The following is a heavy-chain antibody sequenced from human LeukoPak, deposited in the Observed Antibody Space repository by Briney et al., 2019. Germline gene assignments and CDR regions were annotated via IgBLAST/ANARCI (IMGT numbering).Heavy chain of an antibody. D-gene: IGHD6-13*01. CDR1: GFTVSSNY. J-gene: IGHJ4*02. V-gene: IGHV3-20*04. Sequence: GGSLRLSCAASGFTVSSNYMSWVRQAPGKGLEWVSGINWNGGSTGYADSVKGRFTISRDNAKNSLYLQMNSLRAEDTALYYCARARYSSSWLLDYWGQGTLVTISS. CDR2: INWNGGST. CDR3: ARARYSSSWLLDY.